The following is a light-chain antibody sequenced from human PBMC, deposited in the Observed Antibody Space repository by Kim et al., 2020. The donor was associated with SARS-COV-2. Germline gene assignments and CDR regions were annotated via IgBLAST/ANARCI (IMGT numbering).Light chain of an antibody. CDR3: SSFAGSHYV. CDR1: SRDVGAYKD. CDR2: EVH. V-gene: IGLV2-8*01. J-gene: IGLJ1*01. Sequence: PEQSVTICCSGTSRDVGAYKDVSWYQQRPGKAPQLMIYEVHKRPSGVPHRFSGSKSGNTASLTVSGLQPEDEADYYCSSFAGSHYVFGTGTKVTVL.